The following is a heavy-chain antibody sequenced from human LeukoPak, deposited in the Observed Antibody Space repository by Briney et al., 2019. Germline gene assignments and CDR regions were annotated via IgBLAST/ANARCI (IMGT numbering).Heavy chain of an antibody. D-gene: IGHD6-19*01. CDR1: SYSISSGSY. CDR2: IYYSGGT. CDR3: ARGISGWYYYFDY. Sequence: PSETLSLTCSVSSYSISSGSYWGWIRQPPGKGLEWIGSIYYSGGTYKNPSLKSRVTRSVDTSKKQLSLKLRSVTPEDTAVYYCARGISGWYYYFDYWGQGTLVTVSS. J-gene: IGHJ4*02. V-gene: IGHV4-38-2*02.